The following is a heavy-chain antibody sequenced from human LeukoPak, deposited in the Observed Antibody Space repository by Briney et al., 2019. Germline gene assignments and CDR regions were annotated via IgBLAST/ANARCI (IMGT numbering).Heavy chain of an antibody. CDR1: GDSVSSNSVA. CDR2: TYYGSKWYN. CDR3: AGGVAGSFDP. V-gene: IGHV6-1*01. Sequence: SQTLSLTCAISGDSVSSNSVAWSWIRQSPSRGLEWLGRTYYGSKWYNDYAASVKSRITINPDTSKNQFSLQLNSVTPEDTAVYYCAGGVAGSFDPWGQGTLVTVSS. J-gene: IGHJ5*02. D-gene: IGHD3-16*01.